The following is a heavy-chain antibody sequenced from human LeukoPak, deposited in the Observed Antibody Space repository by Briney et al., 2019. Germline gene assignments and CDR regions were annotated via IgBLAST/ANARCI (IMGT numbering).Heavy chain of an antibody. CDR1: GFTFSTYS. CDR3: VRVTVGATADYFDY. J-gene: IGHJ4*02. CDR2: ISSGSSTI. Sequence: PGGSLRLSCAASGFTFSTYSMNWVRQAPGKGLEWLSYISSGSSTIYYADSVKGRFTISRDNARNSLYLQMNGLRAEDTAVYYCVRVTVGATADYFDYWGQGTLVTVSS. V-gene: IGHV3-48*01. D-gene: IGHD1-26*01.